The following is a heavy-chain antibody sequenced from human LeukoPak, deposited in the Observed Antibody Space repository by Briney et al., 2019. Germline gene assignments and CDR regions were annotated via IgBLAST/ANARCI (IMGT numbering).Heavy chain of an antibody. J-gene: IGHJ4*02. V-gene: IGHV3-7*03. CDR1: HFTFTTYW. CDR2: IKPDGSEK. D-gene: IGHD4-17*01. Sequence: GGSLRLSCAASHFTFTTYWMSWVRQAPGKGLEWVANIKPDGSEKYYVDSVKGRFTISRDNAKNSLYLQMNSLRAEDTALYYCAKDMGDLYGDMQYYFDYWGQGTLVTVSS. CDR3: AKDMGDLYGDMQYYFDY.